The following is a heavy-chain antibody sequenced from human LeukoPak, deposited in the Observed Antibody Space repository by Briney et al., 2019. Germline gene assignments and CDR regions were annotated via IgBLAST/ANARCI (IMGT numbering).Heavy chain of an antibody. D-gene: IGHD3-22*01. CDR3: ARDNQHYYDSSDYYYGPHQTPDAFDI. Sequence: GGSLRLSCAASGFTFSSYAMSWVRQAPGKGLEWVSAISGSGGSTYYADSVKGRFTISRDNSKNTLYLQMNSLRAEDTAVYYCARDNQHYYDSSDYYYGPHQTPDAFDIWGQGTMVTVSS. V-gene: IGHV3-23*01. CDR1: GFTFSSYA. CDR2: ISGSGGST. J-gene: IGHJ3*02.